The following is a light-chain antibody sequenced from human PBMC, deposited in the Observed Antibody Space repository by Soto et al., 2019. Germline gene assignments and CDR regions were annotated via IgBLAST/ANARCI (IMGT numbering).Light chain of an antibody. CDR2: EVS. CDR1: SSDVGGYTY. CDR3: NSYTSGSTYV. Sequence: QSALTQPASVSGSPGQSITISCTGTSSDVGGYTYVSWYQQHPGKAPKLIIYEVSNRPSGVSNRFSGSRSGNTASLTISGLQAEDEADYYCNSYTSGSTYVFGPGIKVTVL. V-gene: IGLV2-14*01. J-gene: IGLJ1*01.